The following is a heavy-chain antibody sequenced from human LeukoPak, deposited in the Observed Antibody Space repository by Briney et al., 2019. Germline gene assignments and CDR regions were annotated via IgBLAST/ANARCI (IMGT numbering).Heavy chain of an antibody. V-gene: IGHV3-23*01. D-gene: IGHD3-22*01. Sequence: GGSLRLSCAASGFTFSNYAMNWIRQAPGKGLDWVSGIGDSGDNTYYADSVKGRFTISRDNSKNTLYLQMASLRAEDTAVYYYAKEGYYYGGSGYYLFEYWGQGTLVTVSS. CDR2: IGDSGDNT. CDR3: AKEGYYYGGSGYYLFEY. CDR1: GFTFSNYA. J-gene: IGHJ4*02.